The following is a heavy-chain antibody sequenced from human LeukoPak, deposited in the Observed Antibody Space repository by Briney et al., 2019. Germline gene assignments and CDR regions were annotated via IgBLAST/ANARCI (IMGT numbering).Heavy chain of an antibody. CDR3: VKEGVGSSYDY. CDR2: ISHDGSTK. CDR1: GFTFSNNA. D-gene: IGHD6-6*01. V-gene: IGHV3-30-3*01. Sequence: GGSLRLSCTASGFTFSNNAMHWVRQAPGKGLEWVAVISHDGSTKAYADLVKGRFSISRDTSKNTLYLQMNSLRAGDTAVYHCVKEGVGSSYDYWGQGTLVTVSA. J-gene: IGHJ4*02.